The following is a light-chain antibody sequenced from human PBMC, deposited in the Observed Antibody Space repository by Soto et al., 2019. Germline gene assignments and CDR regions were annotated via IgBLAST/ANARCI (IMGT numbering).Light chain of an antibody. V-gene: IGKV3-15*01. CDR1: QSVSSN. CDR3: QQYNNWPQT. Sequence: EIVMTQSPATLSVSPGERATLSCRASQSVSSNLAWYQQKPGQAPRLLIYGASTRATGIPARFSGSGSGTEFTLPINSLQSEDSAVYYCQQYNNWPQTFGQGTKLEIK. J-gene: IGKJ2*01. CDR2: GAS.